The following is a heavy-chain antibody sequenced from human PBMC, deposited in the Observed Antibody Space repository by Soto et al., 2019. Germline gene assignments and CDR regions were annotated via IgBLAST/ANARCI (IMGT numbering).Heavy chain of an antibody. CDR2: IYPGDSDT. CDR1: GYSFTSYW. V-gene: IGHV5-51*01. D-gene: IGHD3-22*01. J-gene: IGHJ3*02. Sequence: GESLKISCKGSGYSFTSYWIGWVRQMPGKGLEWMGIIYPGDSDTRYSPSFQGQVTISVDKSISTAYLQWSSLKASDTAMYFCARIRDSSGYYQVGFDIWGQGKMVTV. CDR3: ARIRDSSGYYQVGFDI.